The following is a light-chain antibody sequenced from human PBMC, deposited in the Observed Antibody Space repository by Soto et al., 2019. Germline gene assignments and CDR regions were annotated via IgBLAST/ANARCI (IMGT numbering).Light chain of an antibody. CDR2: DVS. CDR3: ASYTTSSTYV. CDR1: SSDVGGYSY. V-gene: IGLV2-14*01. Sequence: QSVLTQPASVSGSPVQSIAISCTGTSSDVGGYSYVSWYQQQPGKAPKLVISDVSNRPSGVSDRFSGSKSGNTASLTISGLRTEDEADYYCASYTTSSTYVFGTGTKVTVL. J-gene: IGLJ1*01.